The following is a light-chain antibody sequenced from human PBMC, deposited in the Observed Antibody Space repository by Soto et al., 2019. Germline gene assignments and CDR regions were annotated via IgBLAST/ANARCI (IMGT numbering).Light chain of an antibody. Sequence: DIQMTQSPSSLSASVGGRVTITCRASQGIGYSLAWFQQKPGKAPTSLIYAASTLHSGVPSQFSGCEFGTDFTPNINSLQPEDFATYYCQQYNNYPLTVGGRTKVEIK. CDR2: AAS. CDR1: QGIGYS. V-gene: IGKV1-16*02. J-gene: IGKJ4*01. CDR3: QQYNNYPLT.